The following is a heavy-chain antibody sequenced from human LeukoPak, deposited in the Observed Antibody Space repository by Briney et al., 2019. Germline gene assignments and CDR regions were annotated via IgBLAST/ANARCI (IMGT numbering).Heavy chain of an antibody. CDR1: GGSFSGYY. Sequence: SETLSLTCADYGGSFSGYYWSWIRQPPGKGLEWIGEINHSGSTNYNPSLKSRVTISVDTSKNQFSLKLSSVTAADTAMYYCARATALSGTYYYGSGSYVDYWGQGTLVTVSS. V-gene: IGHV4-34*01. CDR3: ARATALSGTYYYGSGSYVDY. CDR2: INHSGST. D-gene: IGHD3-10*01. J-gene: IGHJ4*02.